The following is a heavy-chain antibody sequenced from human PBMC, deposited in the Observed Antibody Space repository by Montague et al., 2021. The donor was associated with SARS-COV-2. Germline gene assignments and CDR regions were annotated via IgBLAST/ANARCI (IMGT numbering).Heavy chain of an antibody. J-gene: IGHJ6*03. D-gene: IGHD3-10*01. Sequence: SETLSLTCAVPGTSFSGYYWNWIRQPPGKGLEWIGEINHGGSTKYSPSLKRRLTISADTSKTQFSLKLTSVAAADTAVYYCSRLRDGVVPSPILGVGPYYSYYYMDVWGRGTTVTVSS. CDR2: INHGGST. CDR3: SRLRDGVVPSPILGVGPYYSYYYMDV. CDR1: GTSFSGYY. V-gene: IGHV4-34*01.